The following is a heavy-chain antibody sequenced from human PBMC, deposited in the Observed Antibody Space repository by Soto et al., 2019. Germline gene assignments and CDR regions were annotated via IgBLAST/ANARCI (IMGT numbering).Heavy chain of an antibody. V-gene: IGHV3-11*01. Sequence: GGSLRLSCAASGFTFSDYYMSWIRQAPGKELEWVSYISSSCSTIYYADSVQGRFTISRDNAKNSLYLQMNSLRAEDTAVYYCARDTPPYYYDSSGRAGWFDPWGQGTLVTVSS. CDR2: ISSSCSTI. CDR3: ARDTPPYYYDSSGRAGWFDP. CDR1: GFTFSDYY. J-gene: IGHJ5*02. D-gene: IGHD3-22*01.